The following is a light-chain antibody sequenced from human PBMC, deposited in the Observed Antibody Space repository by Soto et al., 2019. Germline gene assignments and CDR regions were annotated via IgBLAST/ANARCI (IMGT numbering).Light chain of an antibody. CDR2: GAS. Sequence: EIVMTQSPATLSVSPGERATLSCRASQSVSSNLAWYQQKPGQAPRLLIYGASARATGIPARFSGSGSGTEFTLTISSLQSGDFAVYYCQQYNNWPPMAFGQGTKVE. V-gene: IGKV3-15*01. CDR3: QQYNNWPPMA. J-gene: IGKJ1*01. CDR1: QSVSSN.